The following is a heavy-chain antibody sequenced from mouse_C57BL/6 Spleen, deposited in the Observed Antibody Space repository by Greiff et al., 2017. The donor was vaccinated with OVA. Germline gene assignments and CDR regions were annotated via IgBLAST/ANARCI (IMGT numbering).Heavy chain of an antibody. D-gene: IGHD2-4*01. J-gene: IGHJ2*01. Sequence: EVQLQESGPGLVKPSQSLSLTCSVTGYSITSGYYWNWIRQFPGNKLEWMGYISYDGSNNYNPSLKNRISITRDTSKNQFFLKLNSVTTEDTATYYCAVYYDYFDYWGQGTTLTVSS. CDR2: ISYDGSN. CDR1: GYSITSGYY. V-gene: IGHV3-6*01. CDR3: AVYYDYFDY.